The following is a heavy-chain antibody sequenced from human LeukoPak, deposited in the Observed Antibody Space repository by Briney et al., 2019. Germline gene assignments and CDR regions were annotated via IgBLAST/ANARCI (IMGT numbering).Heavy chain of an antibody. CDR2: ISETI. CDR1: GFVFSRDN. D-gene: IGHD3-16*01. CDR3: VREVGRPKTFYFDS. V-gene: IGHV3-48*04. J-gene: IGHJ4*02. Sequence: GGSLRLSCIASGFVFSRDNMNWVRQAPGKGLEWVAHISETIYYADSVQARFTTSRDNAKNSLYLQMSNLRVDDTAMYYCVREVGRPKTFYFDSWGRGTPVTVSS.